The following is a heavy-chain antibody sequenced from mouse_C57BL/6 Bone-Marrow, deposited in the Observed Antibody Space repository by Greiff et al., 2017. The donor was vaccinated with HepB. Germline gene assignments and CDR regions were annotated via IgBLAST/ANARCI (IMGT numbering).Heavy chain of an antibody. J-gene: IGHJ2*01. V-gene: IGHV1-81*01. Sequence: QVHVKQSGAELARPGASVKLSCKASGYTFTSYGISWVKQRTGQGLEWIGEIYPRSGNTYYNEKFKGKATLTADKSSSTAYMELRSLTSEDSAVYFCARGSGTLFDYWGQGTTLTVSS. CDR1: GYTFTSYG. CDR3: ARGSGTLFDY. D-gene: IGHD4-1*01. CDR2: IYPRSGNT.